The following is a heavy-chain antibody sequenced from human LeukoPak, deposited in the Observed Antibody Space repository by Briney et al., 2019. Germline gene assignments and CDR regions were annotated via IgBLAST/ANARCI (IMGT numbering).Heavy chain of an antibody. CDR3: AKMSPYSSGSYYFDY. D-gene: IGHD3-22*01. Sequence: SGGSLRLSCAVPGFTFSSYDMSWVRQAPGKGLEWVSAISGSGGTTNYADSVKGRLTISRDNSQNTLYLQMNSLRAEDTAVYYCAKMSPYSSGSYYFDYWGQGTLVTVSS. J-gene: IGHJ4*02. V-gene: IGHV3-23*01. CDR2: ISGSGGTT. CDR1: GFTFSSYD.